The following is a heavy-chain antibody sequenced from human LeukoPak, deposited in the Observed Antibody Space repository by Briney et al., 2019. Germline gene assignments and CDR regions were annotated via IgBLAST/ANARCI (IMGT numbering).Heavy chain of an antibody. CDR1: GGSFSGYY. Sequence: SETLSLTCAVYGGSFSGYYWSWIRQPPGKGLEWIGEINHSGSTNYNPSLKSRVTISVDTSKNQFSLKLSPVTAADTAVYYCARRKVGATKFDYWGQGTLVTVSS. V-gene: IGHV4-34*01. CDR2: INHSGST. CDR3: ARRKVGATKFDY. D-gene: IGHD1-26*01. J-gene: IGHJ4*02.